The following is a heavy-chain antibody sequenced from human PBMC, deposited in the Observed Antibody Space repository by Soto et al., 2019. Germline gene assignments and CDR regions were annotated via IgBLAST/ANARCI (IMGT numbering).Heavy chain of an antibody. Sequence: QVQLQQWGAGLLKPSETLSLTCAVYGGSFSGYYWSWIRQPPGKGLEWIGEINHSGSTNYNPSLKSRVTISVDTSKNQFSLKLSSVTAADTAVYYCARRSRYCSGGSCYSRSIYYYYYYMDVWDKGTTVTVSS. D-gene: IGHD2-15*01. V-gene: IGHV4-34*01. J-gene: IGHJ6*03. CDR3: ARRSRYCSGGSCYSRSIYYYYYYMDV. CDR2: INHSGST. CDR1: GGSFSGYY.